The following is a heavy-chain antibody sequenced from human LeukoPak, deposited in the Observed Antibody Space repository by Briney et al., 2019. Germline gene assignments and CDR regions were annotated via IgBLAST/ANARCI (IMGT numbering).Heavy chain of an antibody. CDR3: ARPIIYYYYGMDV. J-gene: IGHJ6*04. Sequence: PGGSLRLSCAASGFTFSSYEMNWVRQAPGKGLEWVSYISSSGSTIYYADSVKGRFTISRDNAKNSLYLQMNSLGAEDTAAYYCARPIIYYYYGMDVWGKGTTVTVSS. V-gene: IGHV3-48*03. CDR1: GFTFSSYE. CDR2: ISSSGSTI.